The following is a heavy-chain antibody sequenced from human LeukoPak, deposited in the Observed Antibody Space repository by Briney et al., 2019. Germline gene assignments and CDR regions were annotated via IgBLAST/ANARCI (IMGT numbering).Heavy chain of an antibody. V-gene: IGHV3-30-3*01. CDR2: ISYDGSNK. CDR3: ARWGAYTAHDQRYYFDY. CDR1: GFTFSSYA. Sequence: GGSLRLSCAASGFTFSSYAMHWVRQAPGKGLEWVAVISYDGSNKYYADSVKGRFTISRDNSKNTLYLQMNSLRAEDTAVYYCARWGAYTAHDQRYYFDYWGQGTLVTVSS. D-gene: IGHD5-18*01. J-gene: IGHJ4*02.